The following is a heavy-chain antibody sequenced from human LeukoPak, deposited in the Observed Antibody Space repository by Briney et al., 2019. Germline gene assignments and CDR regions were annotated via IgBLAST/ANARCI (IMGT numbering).Heavy chain of an antibody. CDR3: ARALTDGLDP. CDR1: GFTFSSYG. Sequence: TGGSLRLSCAVSGFTFSSYGMSWVRQAPGKGLEWVSAISGSGGSTYYADSVKGRFTISRDNSKNTLYLQMNSLRSEDTAVYYCARALTDGLDPWGQGTLVTVSS. D-gene: IGHD4/OR15-4a*01. CDR2: ISGSGGST. J-gene: IGHJ5*02. V-gene: IGHV3-23*01.